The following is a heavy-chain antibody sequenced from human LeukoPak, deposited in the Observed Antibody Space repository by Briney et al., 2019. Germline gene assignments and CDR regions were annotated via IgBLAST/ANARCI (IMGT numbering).Heavy chain of an antibody. V-gene: IGHV3-7*01. D-gene: IGHD3-22*01. CDR2: IKQDGSEK. J-gene: IGHJ4*02. CDR1: GFTFSSYW. CDR3: TRRYHYDSSGNYKGDY. Sequence: PGGSLRLSCAASGFTFSSYWMSWVRQAPGKGLEWVANIKQDGSEKYYVDSVKGRFTISRDNAKNSLYLQMNSLRAEDTAVYYCTRRYHYDSSGNYKGDYWGQGTLVTVSS.